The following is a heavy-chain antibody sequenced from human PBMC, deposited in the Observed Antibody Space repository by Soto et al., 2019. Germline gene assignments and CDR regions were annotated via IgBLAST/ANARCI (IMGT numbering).Heavy chain of an antibody. D-gene: IGHD3-22*01. V-gene: IGHV4-31*03. CDR1: GGSISSGGYY. CDR3: ARGDYYDSSGDADAFDI. CDR2: IYYSGST. J-gene: IGHJ3*02. Sequence: LSLTCTVSGGSISSGGYYWSWIRQHPGKGLEWIGYIYYSGSTYYSPSLKSRVTISVDTSKNQFSLKLSSVTAADTAVYYCARGDYYDSSGDADAFDIWGQGTMVTVS.